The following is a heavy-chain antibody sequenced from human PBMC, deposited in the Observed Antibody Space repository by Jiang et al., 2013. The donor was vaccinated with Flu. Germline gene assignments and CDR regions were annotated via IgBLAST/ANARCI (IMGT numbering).Heavy chain of an antibody. CDR2: INHSGST. CDR1: GGSFSGYY. D-gene: IGHD6-13*01. CDR3: AKAGIAAAGTGNYYYYGMDV. Sequence: LLKPSETLSLTCAVYGGSFSGYYWSWIRQPPGKGLEWIGEINHSGSTNYNPSLKSRVTISVDTSKNQFSLKLSSVTAADTAVYYCAKAGIAAAGTGNYYYYGMDVWGQGTTVTVSS. J-gene: IGHJ6*02. V-gene: IGHV4-34*01.